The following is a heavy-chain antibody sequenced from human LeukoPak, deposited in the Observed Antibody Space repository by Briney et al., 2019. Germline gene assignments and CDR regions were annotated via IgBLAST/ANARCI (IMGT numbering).Heavy chain of an antibody. CDR1: GFTFSSYW. Sequence: GGSLRLSCVVSGFTFSSYWMSWVRQAPGKGLEWVANIKQDGSEKYYVDSVKGRFTISRDNAKNSLYLQMNSLRAEDTAVYYCARENGDYADYWGQGTLVTVSS. D-gene: IGHD4-17*01. V-gene: IGHV3-7*04. CDR2: IKQDGSEK. CDR3: ARENGDYADY. J-gene: IGHJ4*02.